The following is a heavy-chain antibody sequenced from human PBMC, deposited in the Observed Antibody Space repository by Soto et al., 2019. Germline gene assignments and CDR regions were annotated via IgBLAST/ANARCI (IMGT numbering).Heavy chain of an antibody. CDR1: GGSISSSSYY. D-gene: IGHD2-15*01. Sequence: PSETLSLTCTVSGGSISSSSYYWGWIRQPPGKGLEWIGSIYYSGSTYYNPSLKSRVTISVDTSKNQFSLKLSSVTAADTAVYYCARLWELGYCGGGSCSTLPSGWFDPWGQGTLVTVS. J-gene: IGHJ5*02. V-gene: IGHV4-39*01. CDR2: IYYSGST. CDR3: ARLWELGYCGGGSCSTLPSGWFDP.